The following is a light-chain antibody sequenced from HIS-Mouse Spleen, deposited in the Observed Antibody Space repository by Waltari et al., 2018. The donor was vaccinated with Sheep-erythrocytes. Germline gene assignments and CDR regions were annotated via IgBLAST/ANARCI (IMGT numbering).Light chain of an antibody. J-gene: IGLJ1*01. V-gene: IGLV2-11*01. CDR2: DVS. CDR1: SSDVGGSNY. CDR3: CSYAGSYNHV. Sequence: QSALTQPRSVSGSPGQSVTISCTGTSSDVGGSNYVPWYQQHPGNAPKLMIYDVSKRPSGVPDRFSGSKSGNTASLTISGLQAEDEADYYCCSYAGSYNHVFATGTKVTVL.